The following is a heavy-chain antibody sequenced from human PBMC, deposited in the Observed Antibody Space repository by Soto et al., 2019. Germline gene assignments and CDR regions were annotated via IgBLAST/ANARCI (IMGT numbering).Heavy chain of an antibody. D-gene: IGHD2-15*01. CDR1: GFTFRSYA. CDR3: ARNGGGGVVVAKHYYMGV. Sequence: EVQLLESGGGLVQPGGSLRLSCAASGFTFRSYAMSWVRQAPGKGLEWVSAISGSGGSTYYADSVKGRFTISRDNSKNTLYLQMNSLRAEDTAVYHCARNGGGGVVVAKHYYMGVWGKGTTVTVSS. V-gene: IGHV3-23*01. CDR2: ISGSGGST. J-gene: IGHJ6*03.